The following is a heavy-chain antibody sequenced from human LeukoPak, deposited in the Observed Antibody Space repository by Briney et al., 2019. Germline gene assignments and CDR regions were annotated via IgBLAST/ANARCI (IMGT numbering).Heavy chain of an antibody. CDR2: ISSSGLTM. CDR3: ARRTTGDDY. CDR1: GFTFRSYE. D-gene: IGHD4-17*01. V-gene: IGHV3-48*03. Sequence: QPGGSLRLSCAASGFTFRSYEMNWVRQAPGRGLEWVSYISSSGLTMYYADSVKGRFTISRDNAKNSLYLQMNSLRAENTGVYYCARRTTGDDYWGQGTLVTVSS. J-gene: IGHJ4*02.